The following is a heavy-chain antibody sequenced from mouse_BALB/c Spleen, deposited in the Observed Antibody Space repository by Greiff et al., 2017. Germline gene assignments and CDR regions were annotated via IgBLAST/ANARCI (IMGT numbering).Heavy chain of an antibody. CDR1: GFTFSSYG. V-gene: IGHV5-6-3*01. Sequence: EVKLVESGGGLVQPGGSLKLSCAASGFTFSSYGMSWVRQTPDKRLELVATINSNGGSTYYPDSVKGRFTISRDNAKNTLYLQMSSLKSEDTAMYYCARNLFPDYWGQGTSVTVSS. CDR3: ARNLFPDY. J-gene: IGHJ4*01. D-gene: IGHD1-1*01. CDR2: INSNGGST.